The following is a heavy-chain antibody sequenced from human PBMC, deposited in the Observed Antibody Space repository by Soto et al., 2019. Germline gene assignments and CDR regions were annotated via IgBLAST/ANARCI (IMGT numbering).Heavy chain of an antibody. Sequence: QVQLVGSGGGGVQPGRSLRLSCAASGFTFSSYAMNWVRQAPGKGLEWVAVISYDGSSKYFADSVKGRFTISRDNSKNTVYLLMNSLRAEDTAVYYCARSIVVVLKSAFDIWGQGTMVTVSS. D-gene: IGHD2-15*01. V-gene: IGHV3-30-3*01. CDR3: ARSIVVVLKSAFDI. CDR1: GFTFSSYA. CDR2: ISYDGSSK. J-gene: IGHJ3*02.